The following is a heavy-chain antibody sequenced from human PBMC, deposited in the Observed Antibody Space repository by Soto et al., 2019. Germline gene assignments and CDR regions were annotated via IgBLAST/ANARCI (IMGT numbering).Heavy chain of an antibody. CDR3: AKVGDYMSNYYYMDV. J-gene: IGHJ6*03. D-gene: IGHD4-17*01. CDR2: ISSSGNNT. Sequence: PGGSLRLSCAASGFTFSDYAMTWVRETPGKGLEWVSAISSSGNNTYYADSVKGPFTVSRDNSKNTLYLQMNSLRAEDTAVYYCAKVGDYMSNYYYMDVWGKGTTVTVSS. V-gene: IGHV3-23*01. CDR1: GFTFSDYA.